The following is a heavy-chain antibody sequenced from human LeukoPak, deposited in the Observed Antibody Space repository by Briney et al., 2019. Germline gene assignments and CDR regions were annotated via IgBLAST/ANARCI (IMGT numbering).Heavy chain of an antibody. D-gene: IGHD6-13*01. CDR2: ISAYNGNT. V-gene: IGHV1-18*01. CDR1: GYTFTSYG. J-gene: IGHJ5*02. Sequence: ASVKVSCKASGYTFTSYGISWVRQAPGQGLEWMGWISAYNGNTNYAQKLQGRVTMTTDTSTSTAYMELRSLRSDDTAVYYCARDDGYSSIRLLNWFDPWGQGTLVTVSS. CDR3: ARDDGYSSIRLLNWFDP.